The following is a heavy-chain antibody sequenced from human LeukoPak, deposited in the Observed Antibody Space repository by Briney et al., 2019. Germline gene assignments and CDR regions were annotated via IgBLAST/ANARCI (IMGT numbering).Heavy chain of an antibody. CDR1: GYSFTSYW. CDR3: ARHPYRGYYDILTGYPVDGAFDI. Sequence: GESLKISCKGSGYSFTSYWIGWVRQMPGKGLEWMGIIYPGDSDTRYSPSFQGQVTISADKSISTAYLQWSSLKASDTAMYYCARHPYRGYYDILTGYPVDGAFDIWGQGTMVTVSS. CDR2: IYPGDSDT. D-gene: IGHD3-9*01. V-gene: IGHV5-51*01. J-gene: IGHJ3*02.